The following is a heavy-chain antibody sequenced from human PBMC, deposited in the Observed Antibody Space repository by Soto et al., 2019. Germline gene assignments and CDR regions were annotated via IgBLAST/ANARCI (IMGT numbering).Heavy chain of an antibody. CDR3: ARHKGNCGGDCYGNAFDI. D-gene: IGHD2-21*02. CDR1: GYSFTSYW. Sequence: GESLKISCKGSGYSFTSYWIGWVRQMPGKGLEWMGIIYPGDSDTRYSPSFQGQVTISADKSISTAYLQWSSLKASDTAMYYCARHKGNCGGDCYGNAFDIWGQGTMVTVSS. V-gene: IGHV5-51*01. CDR2: IYPGDSDT. J-gene: IGHJ3*02.